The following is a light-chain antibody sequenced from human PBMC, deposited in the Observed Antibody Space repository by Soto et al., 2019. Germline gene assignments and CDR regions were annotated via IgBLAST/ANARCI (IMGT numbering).Light chain of an antibody. Sequence: DIQMTQSPSTLSASVGDRVTITCRASQSVNKWLAWFQQKPGKVPKLLIFDASTLQTGVPSRVGGGGSGTEFTLTISRLEPEDLAVYDCQQYGSSPRTFGQGTKVDI. J-gene: IGKJ1*01. CDR1: QSVNKW. CDR3: QQYGSSPRT. V-gene: IGKV1-5*01. CDR2: DAS.